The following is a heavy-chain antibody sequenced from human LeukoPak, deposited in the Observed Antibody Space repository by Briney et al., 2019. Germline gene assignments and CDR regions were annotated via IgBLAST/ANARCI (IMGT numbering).Heavy chain of an antibody. V-gene: IGHV3-7*03. CDR1: GFTFSNYW. CDR2: MKQDGSEK. J-gene: IGHJ4*02. D-gene: IGHD6-19*01. CDR3: ARGSWVTVAY. Sequence: GGSLRLSCAASGFTFSNYWMTWVRQAPGKGLEWVANMKQDGSEKYYVDSVKGRFTISRDNAKNSLYLQMNSLRAEDTAVYYCARGSWVTVAYWGQGTLVTVSS.